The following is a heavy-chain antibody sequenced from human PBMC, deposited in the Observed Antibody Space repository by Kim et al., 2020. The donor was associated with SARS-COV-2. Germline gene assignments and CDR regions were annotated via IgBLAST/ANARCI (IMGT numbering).Heavy chain of an antibody. D-gene: IGHD6-13*01. V-gene: IGHV3-30*18. CDR1: GFTFSSYG. CDR2: ISYDGSNK. Sequence: GGSLRLSCAASGFTFSSYGIHWVRQAPGKGLEWVAVISYDGSNKYYADSVKGRFTISRDNSKNTLYLQMNSLRAEDTAVYYCAKVAAAADLYYYYGMDVWGQGTTVTVSS. CDR3: AKVAAAADLYYYYGMDV. J-gene: IGHJ6*02.